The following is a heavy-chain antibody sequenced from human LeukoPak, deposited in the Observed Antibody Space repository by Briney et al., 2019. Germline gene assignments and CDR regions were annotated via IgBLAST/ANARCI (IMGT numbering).Heavy chain of an antibody. Sequence: GESLKISCKGSRYSFTSYWIGWVRQMPGKGLEWMGIIYPSDSDTRYSPSFQGQVTISVDKSISTAYLQWSSLKASDTAMYYCARRRGSNYYDSSGPNDYWGQGTLVTVSS. CDR3: ARRRGSNYYDSSGPNDY. J-gene: IGHJ4*02. D-gene: IGHD3-22*01. CDR2: IYPSDSDT. V-gene: IGHV5-51*01. CDR1: RYSFTSYW.